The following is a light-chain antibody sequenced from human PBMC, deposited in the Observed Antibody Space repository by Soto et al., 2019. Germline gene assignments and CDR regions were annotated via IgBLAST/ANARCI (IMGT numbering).Light chain of an antibody. J-gene: IGKJ1*01. V-gene: IGKV3-11*01. CDR3: QQRQSWPRT. CDR1: QAVNTR. CDR2: LAS. Sequence: EIVLTQSPATLSSFPGDRVTLSCRASQAVNTRLAWYQHRPGQPPRLLIYLASNRAAGVPARFSGSGSGTDFTLAISDVEPEDFAVYYCQQRQSWPRTFGQGT.